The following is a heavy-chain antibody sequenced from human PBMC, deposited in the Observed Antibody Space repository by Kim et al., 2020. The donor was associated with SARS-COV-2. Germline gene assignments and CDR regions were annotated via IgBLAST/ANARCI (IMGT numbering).Heavy chain of an antibody. D-gene: IGHD3-3*01. V-gene: IGHV4-31*02. CDR3: ARGRITIFGVVTEVDY. J-gene: IGHJ4*02. Sequence: CLKSRVTISVDTSKNQFSLKLSSVTAADTAVYYCARGRITIFGVVTEVDYWGQGTLVTVSS.